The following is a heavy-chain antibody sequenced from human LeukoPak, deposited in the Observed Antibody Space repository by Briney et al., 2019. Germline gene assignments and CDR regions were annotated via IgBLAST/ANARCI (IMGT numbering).Heavy chain of an antibody. V-gene: IGHV4-61*08. D-gene: IGHD3-22*01. CDR3: ARDSYYESSGYFNDAFDM. CDR1: GGSISSGGYY. Sequence: PSETLSLTCTVSGGSISSGGYYWSWIRQPPGKGLEWIGHISDSGDTSYNPSLKSRITISVDPSKNQFSLKLSSVTAADTAVYYCARDSYYESSGYFNDAFDMWGQGTMVTVSS. CDR2: ISDSGDT. J-gene: IGHJ3*02.